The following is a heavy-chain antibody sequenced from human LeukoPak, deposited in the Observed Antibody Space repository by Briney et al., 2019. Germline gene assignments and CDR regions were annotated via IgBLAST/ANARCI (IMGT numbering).Heavy chain of an antibody. CDR2: IYHSGST. V-gene: IGHV4-30-2*02. J-gene: IGHJ6*03. CDR3: AKGDDFWSGYYPYYMDV. D-gene: IGHD3-3*01. CDR1: GGSISSGGYY. Sequence: SQTLSLTCTVSGGSISSGGYYWSWIRQPPGKGLEWIGYIYHSGSTYYNPSLKSRVTISVDRSKNQFSLKLTSVTTADTAVYYCAKGDDFWSGYYPYYMDVWGKGTTVTVSS.